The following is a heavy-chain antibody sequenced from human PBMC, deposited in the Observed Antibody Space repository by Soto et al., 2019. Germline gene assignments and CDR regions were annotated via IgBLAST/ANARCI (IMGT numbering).Heavy chain of an antibody. J-gene: IGHJ4*02. Sequence: ASVKVSCKASGGTFNSYAISWVRQAPGQGLEWMGGIIPIFGTANYAQKFQGKVTITGDESTCTAYLELSSLRSEDTAVYYCARDHAAAVKRGVLDYWGQGTLVTVSS. CDR3: ARDHAAAVKRGVLDY. V-gene: IGHV1-69*13. CDR2: IIPIFGTA. CDR1: GGTFNSYA. D-gene: IGHD6-13*01.